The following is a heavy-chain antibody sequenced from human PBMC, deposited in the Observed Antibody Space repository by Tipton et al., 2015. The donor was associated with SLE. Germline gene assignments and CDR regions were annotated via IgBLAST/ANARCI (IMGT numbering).Heavy chain of an antibody. CDR2: IWYDGSKK. CDR3: ARDPGSGWFQFDY. J-gene: IGHJ4*02. CDR1: GFTFSSYG. V-gene: IGHV3-33*08. Sequence: SLRLSCAASGFTFSSYGMHWVRQAPGKGLEWVAVIWYDGSKKYYADSVKGRFTISRDNSKNTLYLQMNSLRPEDTAVYYCARDPGSGWFQFDYWGQGTLVTVSS. D-gene: IGHD6-19*01.